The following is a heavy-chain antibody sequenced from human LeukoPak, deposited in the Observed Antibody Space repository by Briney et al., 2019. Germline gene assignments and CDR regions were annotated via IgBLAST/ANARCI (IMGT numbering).Heavy chain of an antibody. D-gene: IGHD3-22*01. J-gene: IGHJ4*02. CDR3: ARAYYYDNGAYYYALYDY. CDR2: TSWGGDST. V-gene: IGHV3-20*04. Sequence: PGGSLRLSCEASGINFDDYGMTWVRQAPGRGLEWVSGTSWGGDSTNYADSVEGRFAISRDSAKNSLDLPMNSLRAEDTALYYCARAYYYDNGAYYYALYDYWGQGTLVTVSS. CDR1: GINFDDYG.